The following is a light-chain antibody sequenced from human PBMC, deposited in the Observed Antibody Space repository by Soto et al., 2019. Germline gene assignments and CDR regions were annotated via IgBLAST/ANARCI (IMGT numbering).Light chain of an antibody. V-gene: IGKV3-15*01. Sequence: EIVMTQSQVTLSVSPGERVTLSCRASQNVHNNLAWYQQKPGQAPRLLIHAVSTRATGIPARFSGSGSGTEFTLTISSLQSEDFAVYYCQQYNNWRTFGQGTKVDIK. CDR3: QQYNNWRT. CDR1: QNVHNN. J-gene: IGKJ1*01. CDR2: AVS.